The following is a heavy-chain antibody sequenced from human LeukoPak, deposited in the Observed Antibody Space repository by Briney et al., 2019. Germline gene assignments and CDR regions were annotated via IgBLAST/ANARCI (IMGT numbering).Heavy chain of an antibody. CDR1: GFTFSSYA. CDR2: ISYDGSNK. Sequence: GRSLRLSRAASGFTFSSYAMHWVRQAPGKGLEWVAVISYDGSNKYYADSVKGRFTISRDNSKNTLYLQMNSLRAEDTAVYYCARDGTYYDILTGYSDYYYYGMDVWGKGTTVTVSS. CDR3: ARDGTYYDILTGYSDYYYYGMDV. D-gene: IGHD3-9*01. V-gene: IGHV3-30*04. J-gene: IGHJ6*04.